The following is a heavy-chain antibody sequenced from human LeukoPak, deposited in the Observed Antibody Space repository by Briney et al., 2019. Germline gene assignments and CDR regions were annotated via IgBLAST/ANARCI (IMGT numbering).Heavy chain of an antibody. CDR1: GFTFNSYA. D-gene: IGHD2-15*01. Sequence: GGSLRLSCAASGFTFNSYAMSWVRQAPGKGLEWISYISIGGNAIYYADSVKGRFTISRDNAKNSLYLQMDSLRAEDTAVYYCARLGYSSSSNWFDPWGQGTLVTVSS. CDR3: ARLGYSSSSNWFDP. V-gene: IGHV3-48*04. J-gene: IGHJ5*02. CDR2: ISIGGNAI.